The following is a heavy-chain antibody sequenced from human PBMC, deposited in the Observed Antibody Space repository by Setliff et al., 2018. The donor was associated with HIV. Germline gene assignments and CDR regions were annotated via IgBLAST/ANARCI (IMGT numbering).Heavy chain of an antibody. D-gene: IGHD1-1*01. V-gene: IGHV3-30*01. CDR1: GFTFSNFA. Sequence: PGGSLRLSCVASGFTFSNFAMNWVRQAPGKGLEWVSVISYDGSRTSYADSVKGRFTISRDNSKNTLYLQVNSLRPEDTAVYYCARLTTASLDVWGKGTTVTVSS. CDR3: ARLTTASLDV. CDR2: ISYDGSRT. J-gene: IGHJ6*04.